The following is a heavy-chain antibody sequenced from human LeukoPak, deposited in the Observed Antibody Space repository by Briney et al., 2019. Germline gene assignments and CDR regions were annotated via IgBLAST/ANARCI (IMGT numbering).Heavy chain of an antibody. V-gene: IGHV3-21*01. CDR3: ARTPSAGYYDSSGYWAYYYYGMDV. CDR1: GFTFSSYS. Sequence: GGSLRLSCGASGFTFSSYSMNWVRQAPGKGLEWVSSSSGSGAYIYYADSVKGRFTISRDNAKNSLYLQMNSLRAEDTAVYYCARTPSAGYYDSSGYWAYYYYGMDVWGQGTTVTVSS. J-gene: IGHJ6*02. CDR2: SSGSGAYI. D-gene: IGHD3-22*01.